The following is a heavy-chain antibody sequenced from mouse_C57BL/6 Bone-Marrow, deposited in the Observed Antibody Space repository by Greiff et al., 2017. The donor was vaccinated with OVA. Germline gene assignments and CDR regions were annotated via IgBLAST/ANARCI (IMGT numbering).Heavy chain of an antibody. J-gene: IGHJ1*03. CDR1: GYTFTTYP. CDR2: FHPYNDDT. D-gene: IGHD1-1*01. Sequence: VQLVESGAELVKPGASVKMSCKASGYTFTTYPIEWMKQNHGKSLEWIGNFHPYNDDTKYNEKFKGKATLTVEKSSSTVYLELSRLTSDDSAVYYCARGGSSPYWYFDVWGTGTTVTVSS. V-gene: IGHV1-47*01. CDR3: ARGGSSPYWYFDV.